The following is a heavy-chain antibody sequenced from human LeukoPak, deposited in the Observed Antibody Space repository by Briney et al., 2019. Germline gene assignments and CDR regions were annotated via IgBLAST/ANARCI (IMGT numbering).Heavy chain of an antibody. CDR1: GGSISNYC. J-gene: IGHJ4*02. CDR2: IYITGST. Sequence: SETLSLTCTVSGGSISNYCWSWIRQSAGKGLEWIGRIYITGSTNYNPSLKSRVSMSLDTSKNQLSLKLSSVTAADTAVYYCAGVHYYDNSGYWFFDYWGQGTLVTVSS. D-gene: IGHD3-22*01. CDR3: AGVHYYDNSGYWFFDY. V-gene: IGHV4-4*07.